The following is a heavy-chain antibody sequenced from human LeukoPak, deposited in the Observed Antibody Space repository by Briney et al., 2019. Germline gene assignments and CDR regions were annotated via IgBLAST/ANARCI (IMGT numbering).Heavy chain of an antibody. D-gene: IGHD3-3*01. CDR3: ARSEKDEVLRFLEWSPGFDY. CDR1: GGSISSGDYY. V-gene: IGHV4-30-4*08. CDR2: IYYSGST. J-gene: IGHJ4*02. Sequence: PSETLSLTCTVSGGSISSGDYYWSWIRQPPGKGLEWIGYIYYSGSTSYNPSLKSRVPILVDTSKNQFSLKLSSMTAAATAVYRRARSEKDEVLRFLEWSPGFDYRGQGTLVTVSS.